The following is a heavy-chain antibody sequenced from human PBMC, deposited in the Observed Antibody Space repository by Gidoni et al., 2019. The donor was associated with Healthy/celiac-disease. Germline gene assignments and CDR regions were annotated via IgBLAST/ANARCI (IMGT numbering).Heavy chain of an antibody. CDR3: ARGPRIAAAASMGAFDI. V-gene: IGHV1-8*01. Sequence: QVQLVQSGAEVKKPGASVKVSCKASGYTFPSYDINWVRQATGQGLEWMGWMNPNSGNTGYAQKFQGRVTMTRNTSISTAYMELSSLRSEDTAVYYCARGPRIAAAASMGAFDIWGQGTMVTVSS. D-gene: IGHD6-13*01. J-gene: IGHJ3*02. CDR2: MNPNSGNT. CDR1: GYTFPSYD.